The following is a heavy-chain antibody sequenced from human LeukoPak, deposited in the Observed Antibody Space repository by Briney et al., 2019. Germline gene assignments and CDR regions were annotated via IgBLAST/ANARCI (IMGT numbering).Heavy chain of an antibody. CDR3: ASLWLQSF. J-gene: IGHJ4*02. D-gene: IGHD5-18*01. Sequence: RPSETLSLTCAVYGGSFSGYYWSWIRQPPGKGLEWIGEINHSGSTNYNPSLKSRVTVSVDTSKNQFSLKLSSVTAADTAVYYCASLWLQSFWGQGTLVTVSS. CDR2: INHSGST. CDR1: GGSFSGYY. V-gene: IGHV4-34*01.